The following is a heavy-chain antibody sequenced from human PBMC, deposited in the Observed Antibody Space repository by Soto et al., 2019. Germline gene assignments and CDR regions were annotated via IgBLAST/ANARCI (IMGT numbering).Heavy chain of an antibody. CDR1: GGSFSVYY. J-gene: IGHJ6*02. V-gene: IGHV4-34*01. CDR3: ARRGITMVRGVGYYYYGMDV. CDR2: INHSGST. Sequence: PSEPLSLTCAVYGGSFSVYYWSWIRHPPGKGLEWIGEINHSGSTNYNPSLKSRVTISVDTSKNQFSLKLSSVTAADTAVYYCARRGITMVRGVGYYYYGMDVWGQGTTVTVSS. D-gene: IGHD3-10*01.